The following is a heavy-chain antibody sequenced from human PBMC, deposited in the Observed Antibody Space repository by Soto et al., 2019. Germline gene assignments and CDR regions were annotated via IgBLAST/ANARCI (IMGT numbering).Heavy chain of an antibody. CDR2: IYYSGST. J-gene: IGHJ5*02. CDR3: ARERPDGARLDP. CDR1: GVSISSGDYY. Sequence: SETLSLTCAVSGVSISSGDYYWSWIRQPPGKGLEWIGYIYYSGSTYYNPSLKSRVTISVDTSKNQFSLKLSSVTAADTAVYYCARERPDGARLDPWGQGTLVTVSS. D-gene: IGHD6-6*01. V-gene: IGHV4-30-4*01.